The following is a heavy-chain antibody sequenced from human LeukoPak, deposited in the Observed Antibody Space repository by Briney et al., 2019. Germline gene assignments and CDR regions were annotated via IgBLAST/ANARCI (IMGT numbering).Heavy chain of an antibody. J-gene: IGHJ4*02. CDR1: GASFSNYY. V-gene: IGHV4-34*01. D-gene: IGHD1-26*01. Sequence: SETLSLTCAVYGASFSNYYWSWIRQPPGKGLEWIGEINQSGSINYNPSLKSRVTMLVDTSKNQFSLRLSSVSAADTAVYFCARGHEEWEVLQRAVHFDLWGQGSLVTVSS. CDR3: ARGHEEWEVLQRAVHFDL. CDR2: INQSGSI.